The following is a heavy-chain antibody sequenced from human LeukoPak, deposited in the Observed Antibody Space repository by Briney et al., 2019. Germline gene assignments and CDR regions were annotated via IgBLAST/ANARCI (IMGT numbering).Heavy chain of an antibody. Sequence: GGSLRLSCAASGFTFSTYGMHWVRQAPGKGLDWVAFIRYDGSNEYYADSVKGRFTISRDNSKNTLYLQMNSLRAEDTAVYYCAKTQDQYQLPPGIVSWGQGTLVTVSS. CDR1: GFTFSTYG. V-gene: IGHV3-30*02. D-gene: IGHD2-2*01. J-gene: IGHJ5*01. CDR2: IRYDGSNE. CDR3: AKTQDQYQLPPGIVS.